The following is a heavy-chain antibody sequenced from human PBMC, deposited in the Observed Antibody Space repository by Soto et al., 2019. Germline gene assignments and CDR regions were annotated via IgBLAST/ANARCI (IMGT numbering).Heavy chain of an antibody. D-gene: IGHD2-8*01. Sequence: ASVKVSCKASGYTFIRYGITWVRQAPGQGFEWMGWISPYYDSAIYAQRFQGRVSMTIDTSTTTAYMELRTLTPDDTAVYYCAKNGQPPYYYYGLDVWGQGTTVTVSS. CDR3: AKNGQPPYYYYGLDV. CDR2: ISPYYDSA. V-gene: IGHV1-18*01. J-gene: IGHJ6*02. CDR1: GYTFIRYG.